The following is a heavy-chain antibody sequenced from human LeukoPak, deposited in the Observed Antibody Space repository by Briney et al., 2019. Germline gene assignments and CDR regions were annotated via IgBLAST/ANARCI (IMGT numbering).Heavy chain of an antibody. CDR2: IYYSGTT. CDR1: GGSFSGYY. Sequence: PSETLSLTCAVYGGSFSGYYWGWIRQPPGKGLEWIGTIYYSGTTYYNPSLKSRVTISVDTSKNQFSLKLSSVTAADTAVYYCARLVVPAAMGHGLDYWGQGTMVTVSS. D-gene: IGHD2-2*01. J-gene: IGHJ4*02. V-gene: IGHV4-34*01. CDR3: ARLVVPAAMGHGLDY.